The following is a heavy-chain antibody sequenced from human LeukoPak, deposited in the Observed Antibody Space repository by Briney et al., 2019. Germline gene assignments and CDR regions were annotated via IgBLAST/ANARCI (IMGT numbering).Heavy chain of an antibody. CDR1: GFTFSSHG. CDR2: IWYGGSNE. Sequence: GGSLRLSCAASGFTFSSHGMHWVRQAPGKGLEWVAIIWYGGSNEYYADSVKGRFTISRDNSKNTLYLQMNSLRAEDTAVYYCAKGDYEGLFDYWGQGTLVSVSS. J-gene: IGHJ4*02. D-gene: IGHD4-17*01. V-gene: IGHV3-30*02. CDR3: AKGDYEGLFDY.